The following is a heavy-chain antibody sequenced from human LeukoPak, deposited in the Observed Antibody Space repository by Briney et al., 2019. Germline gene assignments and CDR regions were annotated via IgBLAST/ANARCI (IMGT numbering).Heavy chain of an antibody. D-gene: IGHD3-16*01. J-gene: IGHJ1*01. CDR3: AKDDGWGRCKH. V-gene: IGHV3-23*01. CDR2: ISPSGGIT. CDR1: GFTFSSYE. Sequence: GGSLRLSCAASGFTFSSYEMNWVRQAPGKGLEWVSGISPSGGITYYTDSVKGRFTISRDNSKNTQSLQMNSLRAEDTAVYYCAKDDGWGRCKHWGQGTLVTVSS.